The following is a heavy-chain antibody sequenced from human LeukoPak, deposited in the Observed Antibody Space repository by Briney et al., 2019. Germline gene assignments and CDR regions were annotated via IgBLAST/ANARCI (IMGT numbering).Heavy chain of an antibody. CDR2: IYYSGTT. CDR3: AKGGLSSKFDC. CDR1: GGSISSDY. D-gene: IGHD6-13*01. V-gene: IGHV4-59*01. Sequence: SETLSLTCTVSGGSISSDYWSWIRQSPGKGLEWIGYIYYSGTTSYNPSLKSRVTISIDTSKSHFSLNLSSVTAADTAVYYCAKGGLSSKFDCWGQGTLVTVSS. J-gene: IGHJ4*02.